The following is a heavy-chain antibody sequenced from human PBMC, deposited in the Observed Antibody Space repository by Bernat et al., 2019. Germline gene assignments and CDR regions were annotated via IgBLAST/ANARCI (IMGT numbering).Heavy chain of an antibody. CDR2: IYYSGST. Sequence: QLQLQESGPGLVKLSETLSLTCTVPGGSISSSSYYWGWIRQPPGKGLAGIGSIYYSGSTYYNPSLQGQVTISVDTSKNQFSLKLSSVTPADTAVYYCASAPTVDILTGFIRSRPMDALDVWGQGTMVTVSS. V-gene: IGHV4-39*01. CDR3: ASAPTVDILTGFIRSRPMDALDV. CDR1: GGSISSSSYY. D-gene: IGHD3-9*01. J-gene: IGHJ3*01.